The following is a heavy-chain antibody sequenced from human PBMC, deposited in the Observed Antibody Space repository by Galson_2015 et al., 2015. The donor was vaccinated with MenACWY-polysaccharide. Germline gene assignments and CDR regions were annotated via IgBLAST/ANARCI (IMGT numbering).Heavy chain of an antibody. CDR3: ARDPTFDY. Sequence: SLRLSCAASGFTFSGYWMSWVRQAPGKGLEWVANIKQDGNEKYYVDSVKGRFTISRDNARNSLYLQMDSLRAEDTAVYYCARDPTFDYWGQGTLVTGSS. V-gene: IGHV3-7*01. CDR1: GFTFSGYW. CDR2: IKQDGNEK. J-gene: IGHJ4*02.